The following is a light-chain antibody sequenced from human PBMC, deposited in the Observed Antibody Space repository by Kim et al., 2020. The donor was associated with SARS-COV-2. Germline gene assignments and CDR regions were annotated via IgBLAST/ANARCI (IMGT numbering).Light chain of an antibody. V-gene: IGLV3-21*04. Sequence: APGKTARSTCGGNNIGSKSVHWYQQKPGQAPVLVIYYDSDRPSGIPERFSGSNSWNTATLTISRVEAGDEADYYCRVWDSSSDHWVFGGGTQLTVL. CDR3: RVWDSSSDHWV. J-gene: IGLJ3*02. CDR2: YDS. CDR1: NIGSKS.